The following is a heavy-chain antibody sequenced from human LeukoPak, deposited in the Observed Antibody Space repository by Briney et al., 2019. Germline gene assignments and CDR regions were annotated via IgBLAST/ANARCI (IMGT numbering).Heavy chain of an antibody. CDR1: GGTFSSYA. J-gene: IGHJ5*02. CDR2: IIPIFGTA. V-gene: IGHV1-69*05. CDR3: ARGSGSYYRFDP. D-gene: IGHD1-26*01. Sequence: SVKVSYKASGGTFSSYAISWVRQAPGQGLEWMGGIIPIFGTANYAQKFQGRVTITTDESTSTAYMELSSLRSEDTAVYYCARGSGSYYRFDPWGQGTLVTVSS.